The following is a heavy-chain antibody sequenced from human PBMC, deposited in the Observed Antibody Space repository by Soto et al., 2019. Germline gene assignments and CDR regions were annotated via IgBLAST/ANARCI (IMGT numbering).Heavy chain of an antibody. D-gene: IGHD6-19*01. Sequence: PGGSLRLSCAASGFTFSSYGMHWVRQAPGKGLEWVAVIWYDGSNKYYADSVKGRFTISRDNSKNTLYLQMNSLRAEDTAVYYCARDSKGIAVAGTLAYWGQGTLVTVSS. CDR3: ARDSKGIAVAGTLAY. CDR1: GFTFSSYG. J-gene: IGHJ4*02. CDR2: IWYDGSNK. V-gene: IGHV3-33*01.